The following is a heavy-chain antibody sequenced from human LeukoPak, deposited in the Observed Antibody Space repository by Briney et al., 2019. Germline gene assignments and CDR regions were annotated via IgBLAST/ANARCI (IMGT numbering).Heavy chain of an antibody. D-gene: IGHD1-26*01. CDR2: IYSCGST. J-gene: IGHJ3*02. CDR3: AREDSGSMGHAFDI. Sequence: GGSLRLSCAASGFTVSSNYMSWVRQAPGKGLEWVSVIYSCGSTYYADSVKGRFTISRDNSKNTLYLQMNSLRAEDTAVYYCAREDSGSMGHAFDIWGQGTMVTVSS. CDR1: GFTVSSNY. V-gene: IGHV3-66*01.